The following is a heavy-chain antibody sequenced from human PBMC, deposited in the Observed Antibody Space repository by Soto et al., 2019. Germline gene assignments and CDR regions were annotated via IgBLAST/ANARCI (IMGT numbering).Heavy chain of an antibody. D-gene: IGHD1-26*01. CDR3: RVGVAD. J-gene: IGHJ4*02. Sequence: QVQLVESGGGVVQPGRSLRLSCAASGFTFSAYGMNWVRQAPGTGLELVALLSFDASKKYYADSVKGRFTISRDTSRNTLYLQMNSLRVEDTAVYYCRVGVADWGQGTRVTVPS. CDR1: GFTFSAYG. CDR2: LSFDASKK. V-gene: IGHV3-30*03.